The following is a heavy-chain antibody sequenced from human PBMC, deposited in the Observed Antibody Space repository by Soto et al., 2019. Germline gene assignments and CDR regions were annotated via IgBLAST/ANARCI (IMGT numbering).Heavy chain of an antibody. D-gene: IGHD2-21*02. CDR1: GYTFTTLA. CDR3: ASQXCGAYCSADY. J-gene: IGHJ4*02. Sequence: ASVKVSCKASGYTFTTLAMHWVRQAPGQRLEWMGYINAGNGYTKYSQNFQGRVTITRDTLASTAYMELSSLRSEDTAVYYCASQXCGAYCSADYWGQGTLVTVSS. CDR2: INAGNGYT. V-gene: IGHV1-3*01.